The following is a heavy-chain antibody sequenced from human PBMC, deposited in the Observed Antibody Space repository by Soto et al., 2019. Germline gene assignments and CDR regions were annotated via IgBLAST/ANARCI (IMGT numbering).Heavy chain of an antibody. Sequence: SETLSLTCFVSGYSITAGGYYWSWIRHHPGKGLEWIGSFYSSGSIIYNPSLRSRVSISGDTSSDQFSMSLTSVTAADTARYYCARMYSSGSGWFHPWGQGTLVTVSS. V-gene: IGHV4-31*03. D-gene: IGHD6-19*01. CDR1: GYSITAGGYY. J-gene: IGHJ5*02. CDR2: FYSSGSI. CDR3: ARMYSSGSGWFHP.